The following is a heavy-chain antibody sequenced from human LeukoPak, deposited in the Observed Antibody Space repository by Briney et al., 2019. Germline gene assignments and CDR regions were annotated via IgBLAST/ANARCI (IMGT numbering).Heavy chain of an antibody. Sequence: GGSLRLSCAAYGFTFSSYAMSWVRQAPGKGLEWVSAISGSGGSTYYADSVKGRFTISRDNSKNTLYLQMNSLRAEDTAVYYCAKGNSLYNWFDPWGQGTLVTVSS. J-gene: IGHJ5*02. V-gene: IGHV3-23*01. CDR3: AKGNSLYNWFDP. D-gene: IGHD1-7*01. CDR2: ISGSGGST. CDR1: GFTFSSYA.